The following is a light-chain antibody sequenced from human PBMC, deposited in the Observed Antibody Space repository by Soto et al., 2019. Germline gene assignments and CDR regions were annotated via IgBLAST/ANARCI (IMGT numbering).Light chain of an antibody. CDR2: EAS. CDR3: QQHANWPLT. J-gene: IGKJ4*01. CDR1: QSVGNN. V-gene: IGKV3-11*01. Sequence: EIVLTQSPATLSLSPGERATLSCRASQSVGNNLAWYQQKPGQAPGLLIYEASTRATGIPARFSGSGSGTDFTLTISSLEPEDFAVYYCQQHANWPLTFGGGNKVDIK.